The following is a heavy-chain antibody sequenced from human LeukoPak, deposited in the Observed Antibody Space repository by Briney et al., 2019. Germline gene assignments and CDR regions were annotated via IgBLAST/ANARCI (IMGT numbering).Heavy chain of an antibody. J-gene: IGHJ4*02. CDR2: ISYDGSNK. V-gene: IGHV3-30-3*01. Sequence: GGSLRLSCAASGFTFSGYAKHWVRQAPGKGLEWVAVISYDGSNKYYADSVKGRFTISRDNSKNTLYLQMNSLRAEDTAVYYCARDRGHMAAAEYFDHWGQGPLVTVSS. D-gene: IGHD6-13*01. CDR1: GFTFSGYA. CDR3: ARDRGHMAAAEYFDH.